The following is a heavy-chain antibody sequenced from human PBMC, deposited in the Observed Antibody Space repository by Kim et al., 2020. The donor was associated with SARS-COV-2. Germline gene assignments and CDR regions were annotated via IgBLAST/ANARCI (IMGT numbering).Heavy chain of an antibody. V-gene: IGHV3-21*01. J-gene: IGHJ3*02. CDR2: SYI. CDR3: ASTGDAFDI. Sequence: SYIYYADSGKGRFTISRDNAKNSLYLQMNSLRAEDTAVYYCASTGDAFDIWGQGTMVTVSS. D-gene: IGHD2-8*02.